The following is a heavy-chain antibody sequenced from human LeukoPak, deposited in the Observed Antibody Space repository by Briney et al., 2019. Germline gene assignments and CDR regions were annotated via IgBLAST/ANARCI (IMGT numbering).Heavy chain of an antibody. CDR3: AREWGSYMDV. CDR2: INPDSGGT. D-gene: IGHD3-16*01. CDR1: GYTFTGYY. J-gene: IGHJ6*03. V-gene: IGHV1-2*02. Sequence: ASVKVSCKTSGYTFTGYYIHWVRQAPGQGLEWMGWINPDSGGTNYAQKFQGRVTMTSDNSISTAYTDLSRLRSDDTAVYYCAREWGSYMDVWGEGTTVTISS.